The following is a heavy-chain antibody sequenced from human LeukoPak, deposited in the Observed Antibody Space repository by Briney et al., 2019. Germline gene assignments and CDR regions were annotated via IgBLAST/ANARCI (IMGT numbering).Heavy chain of an antibody. D-gene: IGHD1-14*01. CDR2: IYPGDSDT. Sequence: GESLKISCKGSGYIFTNYWIAWVRKMPGKGLEWMGIIYPGDSDTRYSPSLQGQVTISADKSISTAYLHWSSLKASDTAMYYCARHVRTARYFDNWGQGTLVTVSS. CDR3: ARHVRTARYFDN. CDR1: GYIFTNYW. V-gene: IGHV5-51*01. J-gene: IGHJ4*02.